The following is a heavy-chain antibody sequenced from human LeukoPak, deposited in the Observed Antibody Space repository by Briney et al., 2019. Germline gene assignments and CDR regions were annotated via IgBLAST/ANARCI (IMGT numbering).Heavy chain of an antibody. Sequence: GESLRLSCTTSGITFINAWMTWVRQAPGKGLEWVGRIKSQSYGGTADYSAAVTGRFTISREDSTSTLFLQMESLRPEDTAMYYCVTGFEVSSGWQPFDYWGQGTLVTVSS. V-gene: IGHV3-15*01. CDR1: GITFINAW. J-gene: IGHJ4*02. CDR3: VTGFEVSSGWQPFDY. D-gene: IGHD6-19*01. CDR2: IKSQSYGGTA.